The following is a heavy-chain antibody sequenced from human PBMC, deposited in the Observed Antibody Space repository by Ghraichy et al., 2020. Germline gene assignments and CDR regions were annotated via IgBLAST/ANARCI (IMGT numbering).Heavy chain of an antibody. V-gene: IGHV3-33*08. CDR2: IWYDGSNK. J-gene: IGHJ3*02. CDR3: ARDSHAFDI. CDR1: GFTFSSYG. Sequence: LSLTCAASGFTFSSYGMHWVRQAPGKGLEWVAVIWYDGSNKYYADSVKGRFTISRDNSKNTLYLQMNSLRAEDTAVYYCARDSHAFDIWGQGTMVTVSS.